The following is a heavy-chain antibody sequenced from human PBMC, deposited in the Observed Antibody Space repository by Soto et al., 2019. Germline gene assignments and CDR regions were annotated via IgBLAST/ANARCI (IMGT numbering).Heavy chain of an antibody. CDR2: INAGNSNT. Sequence: QVQLVQSGAEVKKPGASVKVSCKASGYSFINYPMQWVRQAPGQSLEWMGWINAGNSNTKYSQNFQGRVTITRDTSASTAYMELGSLRSEDTAVCYCATTYYYDGAGVDAFDLWGQGTMVIVSP. D-gene: IGHD3-22*01. V-gene: IGHV1-3*01. J-gene: IGHJ3*01. CDR1: GYSFINYP. CDR3: ATTYYYDGAGVDAFDL.